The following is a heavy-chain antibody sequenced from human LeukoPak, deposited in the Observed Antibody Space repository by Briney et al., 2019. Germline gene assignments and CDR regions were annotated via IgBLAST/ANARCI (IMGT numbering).Heavy chain of an antibody. CDR1: GFTFSSYA. D-gene: IGHD3-16*01. J-gene: IGHJ4*02. V-gene: IGHV3-30-3*01. CDR2: ISYDGSNK. CDR3: ARDQGTPPTAYPRRGHFDY. Sequence: GRSLRLPCAASGFTFSSYAMHWVRQAPGKGLEWVAVISYDGSNKYYADSVKGRFTITRDNSKNTVDLQMNGLRAEDTAVYYCARDQGTPPTAYPRRGHFDYWGQGTQVTVSS.